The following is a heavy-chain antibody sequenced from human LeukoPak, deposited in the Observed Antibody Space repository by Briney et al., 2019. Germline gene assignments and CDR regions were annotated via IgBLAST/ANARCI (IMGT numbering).Heavy chain of an antibody. V-gene: IGHV1-2*02. D-gene: IGHD3-10*01. CDR3: ARDKTLFGELLPNRGSFDI. CDR2: INPNSGGT. J-gene: IGHJ3*02. CDR1: GYTFTGYY. Sequence: WASLKVSCKASGYTFTGYYMHWVRQAPGQGLEWMGWINPNSGGTNYAQKFQGRVIMTRDTSITTAYMEPSRLRSDDTAVYYCARDKTLFGELLPNRGSFDIWGQGTMVTVSS.